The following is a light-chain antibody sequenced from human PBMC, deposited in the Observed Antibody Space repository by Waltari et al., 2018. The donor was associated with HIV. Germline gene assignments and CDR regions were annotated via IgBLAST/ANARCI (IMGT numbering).Light chain of an antibody. CDR2: EVS. CDR1: SSDVGGYNL. J-gene: IGLJ2*01. V-gene: IGLV2-23*02. CDR3: CAYAGSTTYVI. Sequence: SPGQSITISCTGTSSDVGGYNLVSWYQQHPGKAPKLMIYEVSKRPSGVSNRFSGSKSGNTASLTISGLQAEDEADYYCCAYAGSTTYVIFGGGTKLTVL.